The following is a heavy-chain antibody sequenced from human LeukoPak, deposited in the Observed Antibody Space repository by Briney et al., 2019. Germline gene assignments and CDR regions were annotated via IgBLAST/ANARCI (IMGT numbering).Heavy chain of an antibody. D-gene: IGHD4-17*01. J-gene: IGHJ6*03. V-gene: IGHV5-51*01. CDR3: VRSAGDYKYYYYYMDV. CDR1: GYTFSNYW. CDR2: IYPTDSNT. Sequence: GESLKISCKGSGYTFSNYWIGWVRQMPGKGLEWMGIIYPTDSNTRYSPSFQGQVTISADKSISTAYLQWSSLKASDTAMYYCVRSAGDYKYYYYYMDVWGKGTTVTVSS.